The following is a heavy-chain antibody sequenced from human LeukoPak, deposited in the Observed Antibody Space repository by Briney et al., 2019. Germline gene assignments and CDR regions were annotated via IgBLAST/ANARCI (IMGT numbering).Heavy chain of an antibody. D-gene: IGHD6-13*01. V-gene: IGHV1-18*01. CDR3: ARDVSPLAAAGITPYNWFDP. Sequence: GASVKVSCKASGYTFTSYGISWVRQAPGQGLEWMGWISAYNGNTNYAQELQGRVTMTTDTSTSTAYMELRSLRSDDTAVYYCARDVSPLAAAGITPYNWFDPWGQGTLVTVSS. CDR2: ISAYNGNT. J-gene: IGHJ5*02. CDR1: GYTFTSYG.